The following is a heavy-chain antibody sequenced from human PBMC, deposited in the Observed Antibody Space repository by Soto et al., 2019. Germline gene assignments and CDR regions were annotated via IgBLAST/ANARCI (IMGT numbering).Heavy chain of an antibody. CDR1: GYNFTNHA. D-gene: IGHD4-17*01. Sequence: HVEIVQSGAEVKMPGASVNVSCKSSGYNFTNHAMHWVRQAPGQRLEWLGWINAATGNTQYSQRFQDRLIIIRDTAASTASMELSSLRSEVTAVYYCVRGAARRPPVTRAFDLWGRGTFVTVSS. CDR3: VRGAARRPPVTRAFDL. V-gene: IGHV1-3*01. CDR2: INAATGNT. J-gene: IGHJ3*01.